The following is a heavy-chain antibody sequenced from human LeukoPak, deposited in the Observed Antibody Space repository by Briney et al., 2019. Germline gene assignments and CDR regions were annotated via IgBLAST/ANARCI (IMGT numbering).Heavy chain of an antibody. V-gene: IGHV4-39*07. CDR3: ARGMGSPDY. CDR2: IYYSGRT. J-gene: IGHJ4*02. D-gene: IGHD1-26*01. Sequence: SETLSLTCTVSGGSISSTSYYWDWIRQPPGKGLEWIGTIYYSGRTYYNPSLNSRVTISLDTSKNQFSLKLTSVTAADTAVYYCARGMGSPDYWGQGTLVTVSS. CDR1: GGSISSTSYY.